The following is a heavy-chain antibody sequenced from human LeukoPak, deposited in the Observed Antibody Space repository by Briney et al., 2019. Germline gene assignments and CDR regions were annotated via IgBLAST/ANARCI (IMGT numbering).Heavy chain of an antibody. V-gene: IGHV3-74*01. D-gene: IGHD5-18*01. CDR3: AKEKDGYSYGQPFDY. CDR2: IISDGSSA. J-gene: IGHJ4*02. Sequence: GGSLRLSCAASGFTFSSYWMHWVRQAPGKGLVWVSRIISDGSSASYADSVKGRFTISRDNAKSTLYLQINSLRAEDTAVYYCAKEKDGYSYGQPFDYWGQGTLVTVSS. CDR1: GFTFSSYW.